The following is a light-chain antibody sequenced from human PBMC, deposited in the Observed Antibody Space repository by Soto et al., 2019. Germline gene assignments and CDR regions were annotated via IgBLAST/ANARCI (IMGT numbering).Light chain of an antibody. J-gene: IGKJ1*01. CDR3: HQYGSSPGT. Sequence: DIVLTQSPGTLSLSPGERATLSCRASQSVTNRYLAWYQQKPGQAPRLLFFGASIRDTGIPDRFSGSGSGTDFTLTINRLEPEASAVNYCHQYGSSPGTFGPGTKVEIK. CDR1: QSVTNRY. CDR2: GAS. V-gene: IGKV3-20*01.